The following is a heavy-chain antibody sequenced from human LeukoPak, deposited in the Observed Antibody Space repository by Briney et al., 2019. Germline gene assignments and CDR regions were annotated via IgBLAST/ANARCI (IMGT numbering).Heavy chain of an antibody. CDR2: INPNSGGT. CDR3: ARDPGRFLADFDY. Sequence: ASVKVSCKASGYTFTGYYMHWVRQAPGQGLEWMGWINPNSGGTNYAQKFQGRVTMTRDTSISTAYMELSRLRSDDTAVYYCARDPGRFLADFDYWGREPWSPSPQ. CDR1: GYTFTGYY. V-gene: IGHV1-2*02. J-gene: IGHJ4*02. D-gene: IGHD3-3*01.